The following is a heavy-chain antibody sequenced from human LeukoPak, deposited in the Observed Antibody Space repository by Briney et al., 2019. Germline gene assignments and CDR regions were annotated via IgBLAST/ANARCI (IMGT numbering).Heavy chain of an antibody. V-gene: IGHV3-30*18. D-gene: IGHD3-22*01. CDR1: GFTFSSYG. CDR2: ISYDGSNK. CDR3: AKSEATMIVAPLGY. J-gene: IGHJ4*02. Sequence: GRSLRLSCAPSGFTFSSYGMHWVRQAPGKGLEWVAVISYDGSNKYYADSVKGRFTISRDNSKNTLYLQMNSLRAEDTAVYYCAKSEATMIVAPLGYWGQGTLVTVSS.